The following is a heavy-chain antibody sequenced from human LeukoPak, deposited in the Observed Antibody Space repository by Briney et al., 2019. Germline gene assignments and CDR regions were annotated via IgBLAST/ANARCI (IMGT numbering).Heavy chain of an antibody. Sequence: GGSLRLSCAASGFTFSIYAMSWVRQAPGKGLEWVSAISGSGGSTYYADSVKGRFTISRDNSKNTLYLQMNSLRAEDTAVYYCAKDVDSSGYYAQDDYWGQGTLVTVSS. CDR3: AKDVDSSGYYAQDDY. CDR1: GFTFSIYA. CDR2: ISGSGGST. D-gene: IGHD3-22*01. J-gene: IGHJ4*02. V-gene: IGHV3-23*01.